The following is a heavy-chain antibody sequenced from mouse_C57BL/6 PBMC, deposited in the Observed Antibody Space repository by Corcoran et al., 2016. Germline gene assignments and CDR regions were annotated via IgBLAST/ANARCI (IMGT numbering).Heavy chain of an antibody. CDR2: INTYSGVP. V-gene: IGHV9-3*01. CDR1: GYTFTTSG. J-gene: IGHJ2*01. CDR3: ARTMVTHFDY. Sequence: QIQLVQSGPELKKPGETVKISCKASGYTFTTSGMSWVKQAPGKGLKWMGWINTYSGVPTYADDFKGRFAFSLETSASTAYLQINNLKNEDTATYFCARTMVTHFDYWGQGTTLTVSS. D-gene: IGHD2-2*01.